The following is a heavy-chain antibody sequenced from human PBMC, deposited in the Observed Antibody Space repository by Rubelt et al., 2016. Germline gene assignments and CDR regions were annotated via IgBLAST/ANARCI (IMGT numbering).Heavy chain of an antibody. J-gene: IGHJ4*02. CDR3: ARDLHYYGSGSFDY. CDR1: GFTFSGEW. D-gene: IGHD3-10*01. Sequence: EVQLLESGGGLVQPGGSLRLSCAASGFTFSGEWMAWVRQTPGKGLEWVANIKDDGNEKNYVVSVKGRFTISRDNAKNSLYLQMNSLRAEYTAVYYCARDLHYYGSGSFDYWGQGTLVTVSS. CDR2: IKDDGNEK. V-gene: IGHV3-7*05.